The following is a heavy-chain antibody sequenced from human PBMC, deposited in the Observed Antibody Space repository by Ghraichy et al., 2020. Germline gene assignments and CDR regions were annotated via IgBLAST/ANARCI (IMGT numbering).Heavy chain of an antibody. CDR3: ARDSLSGSYYFAY. CDR1: GFTFSSYA. V-gene: IGHV3-23*01. J-gene: IGHJ4*02. D-gene: IGHD1-26*01. Sequence: GGSLRLSCAASGFTFSSYAMSWVRQAPGKGLEWVSAISGSGGSTYYADSVKGRFTISRDNAKNSLYLQMNSLRGEDTAVYYCARDSLSGSYYFAYWGQGALVTVSS. CDR2: ISGSGGST.